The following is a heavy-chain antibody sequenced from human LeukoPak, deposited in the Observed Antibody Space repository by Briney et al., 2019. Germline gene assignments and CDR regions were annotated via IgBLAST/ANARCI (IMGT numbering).Heavy chain of an antibody. D-gene: IGHD3-22*01. J-gene: IGHJ5*02. CDR3: ARLVSLIDESNWFDP. CDR2: ISGYNGNT. Sequence: ASVKVSCKASGYTLTSYGISWVRQAPGQGLEWMGWISGYNGNTNYAQKFQGRVTMTTDTSTSTAYMDLRSLRSDDTAVYYCARLVSLIDESNWFDPWGQGTLVTVSS. CDR1: GYTLTSYG. V-gene: IGHV1-18*01.